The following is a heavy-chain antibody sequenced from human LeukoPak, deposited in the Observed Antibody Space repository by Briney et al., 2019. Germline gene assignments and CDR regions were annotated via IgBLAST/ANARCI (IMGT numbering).Heavy chain of an antibody. D-gene: IGHD1-26*01. CDR3: VKDLGRYRNNCFDY. CDR2: IKSKTDGGTT. Sequence: GGSLRLSCAASGFTFSNAWMSWVRQAPGKGLEWVGRIKSKTDGGTTDYAAPVKGRFTISRDDSKNTLYLQMNSLRAEDTAAYYCVKDLGRYRNNCFDYWGQGTLVTVSS. V-gene: IGHV3-15*01. J-gene: IGHJ4*02. CDR1: GFTFSNAW.